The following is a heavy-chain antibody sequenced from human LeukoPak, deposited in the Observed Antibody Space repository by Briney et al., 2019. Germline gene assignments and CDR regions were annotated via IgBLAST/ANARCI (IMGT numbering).Heavy chain of an antibody. Sequence: GGSLRLSCAASGFTVSSYWMSWVRQAPGKGLEWVANIKQDGSEKYYVDSVKGRFTISRDNAKNSLYLQMNSLRAEDTAVYYCASGGDIVVVVAAETEYYFDYWGQGTLVTVSS. V-gene: IGHV3-7*03. CDR2: IKQDGSEK. CDR3: ASGGDIVVVVAAETEYYFDY. CDR1: GFTVSSYW. D-gene: IGHD2-15*01. J-gene: IGHJ4*02.